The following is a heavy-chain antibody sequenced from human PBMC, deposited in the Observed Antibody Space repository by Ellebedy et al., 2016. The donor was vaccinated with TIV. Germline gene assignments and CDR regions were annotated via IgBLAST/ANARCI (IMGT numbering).Heavy chain of an antibody. V-gene: IGHV1-18*01. Sequence: ASVKVSXKASGYTFTTYGISWVRQAPGQGLEWVGGITAYNGNTDYAKKLQGRVTMSTDTSTSTAYMELRSLRSDDTAVYYCARTGVYCGSTSCYDHYYYHYMDVWGKGTTVTVSS. D-gene: IGHD2-2*01. CDR2: ITAYNGNT. CDR1: GYTFTTYG. J-gene: IGHJ6*03. CDR3: ARTGVYCGSTSCYDHYYYHYMDV.